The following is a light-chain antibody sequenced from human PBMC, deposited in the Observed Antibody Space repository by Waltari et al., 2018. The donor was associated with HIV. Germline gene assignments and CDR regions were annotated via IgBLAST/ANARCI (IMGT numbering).Light chain of an antibody. Sequence: QSALRQPASVSGSPEQSVSISCTGPTITYHYVSWYQQHPGKAPKLMIYDVSKRPSGVPDRFSGSKSGNTASLTISGLQAEDEADYYCCSYAGLKVFGTGTKVTVL. CDR1: TITYHY. CDR2: DVS. CDR3: CSYAGLKV. J-gene: IGLJ1*01. V-gene: IGLV2-11*01.